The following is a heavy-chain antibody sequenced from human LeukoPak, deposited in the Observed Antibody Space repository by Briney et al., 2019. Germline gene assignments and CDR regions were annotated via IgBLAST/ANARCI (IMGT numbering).Heavy chain of an antibody. CDR3: ARDNSVGDNAWWFDP. V-gene: IGHV1-46*01. CDR2: INPTGGST. CDR1: GYTFTSYY. Sequence: ASVKVSCRASGYTFTSYYMHWVRQAPGQGLEWMGLINPTGGSTGYAQKFQGRVTMTRDMSTSTDYMELSSLRSEDTAIYYCARDNSVGDNAWWFDPWGQGTLVTVSS. J-gene: IGHJ5*02. D-gene: IGHD1-26*01.